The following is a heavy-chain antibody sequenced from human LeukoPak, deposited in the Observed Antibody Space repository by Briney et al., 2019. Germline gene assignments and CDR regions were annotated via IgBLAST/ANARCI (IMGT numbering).Heavy chain of an antibody. CDR3: ARDRDGYCSSTSCYTIDY. V-gene: IGHV3-11*04. CDR1: GFTFSDYY. J-gene: IGHJ4*02. Sequence: GSLRLSCAASGFTFSDYYMSWIRQAPGKGLEWASYISSSGSTIYYADSVKGRFTISRDNAKNSLYLQMNSLRAEDTAVYYCARDRDGYCSSTSCYTIDYWGQGTLVTVSS. D-gene: IGHD2-2*02. CDR2: ISSSGSTI.